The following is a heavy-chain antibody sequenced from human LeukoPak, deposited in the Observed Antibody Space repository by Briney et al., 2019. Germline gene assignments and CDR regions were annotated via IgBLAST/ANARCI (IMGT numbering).Heavy chain of an antibody. Sequence: NPSETLSLTCTVSGGSISNDNYYWAWIRQPPGKGLEWIGSIYYSGSTYYTPSLKSRVTISVDTSKNQFSLKLSSVTAADTAVHYCARHQGIAVDFDYWGQGILVTVSS. J-gene: IGHJ4*02. CDR2: IYYSGST. V-gene: IGHV4-39*01. D-gene: IGHD6-19*01. CDR3: ARHQGIAVDFDY. CDR1: GGSISNDNYY.